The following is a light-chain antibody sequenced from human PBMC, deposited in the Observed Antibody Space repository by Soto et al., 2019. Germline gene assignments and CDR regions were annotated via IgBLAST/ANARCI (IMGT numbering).Light chain of an antibody. CDR3: QQYDNLPIT. J-gene: IGKJ5*01. CDR2: DAS. CDR1: QDISNY. V-gene: IGKV1-33*01. Sequence: DIQMTQSPSSLSASVGDRVTITCQASQDISNYLNLYQQEPGKAPKLLIYDASNLETGVPSRFSGSGSGTDFTFTISSLQPEDIATYYCQQYDNLPITFGQGTRLEIK.